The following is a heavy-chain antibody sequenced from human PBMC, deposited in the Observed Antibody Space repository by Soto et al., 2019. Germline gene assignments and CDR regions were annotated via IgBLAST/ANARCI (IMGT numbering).Heavy chain of an antibody. CDR2: IKTKGEGGPT. D-gene: IGHD2-15*01. J-gene: IGHJ6*02. V-gene: IGHV3-15*07. CDR3: TTGSVEGV. CDR1: GLPISNAW. Sequence: EVQLVESGGGFIQPGGSLRLSCAASGLPISNAWINWVRQAPGKGLEWVGRIKTKGEGGPTDYAAAVKGRFTVSRDDSKNTLHLQMNSLKTEDTAVYYCTTGSVEGVWGQGTTVTVSS.